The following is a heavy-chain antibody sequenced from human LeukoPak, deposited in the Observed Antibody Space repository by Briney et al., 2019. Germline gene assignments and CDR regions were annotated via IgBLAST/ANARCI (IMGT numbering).Heavy chain of an antibody. CDR1: GGSINNYY. Sequence: SETLSLTCTVSGGSINNYYWSWIRQPAGKGLEWIGRIYTSESPTYNPSLKSRVTMSLDTSKNQFSLKLSSVTAADTAVYYCARVSSSWYQDWYFDLWGRGTLVTVSS. CDR2: IYTSESP. J-gene: IGHJ2*01. CDR3: ARVSSSWYQDWYFDL. D-gene: IGHD6-13*01. V-gene: IGHV4-4*07.